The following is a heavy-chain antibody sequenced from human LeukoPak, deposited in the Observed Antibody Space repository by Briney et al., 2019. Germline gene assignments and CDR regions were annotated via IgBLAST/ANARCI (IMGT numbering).Heavy chain of an antibody. CDR3: AKRAHSENYYAAFDL. CDR2: ISDSGGTT. CDR1: GFTFDDYG. D-gene: IGHD1-26*01. J-gene: IGHJ3*01. Sequence: QAGGSLRLSCAASGFTFDDYGMSWVRQAPGKGLEWVSGISDSGGTTYYADSVKGRFTISRDNSKDTLYLQMSSLRAEDTAVYYCAKRAHSENYYAAFDLWGQGTMVTVSS. V-gene: IGHV3-23*01.